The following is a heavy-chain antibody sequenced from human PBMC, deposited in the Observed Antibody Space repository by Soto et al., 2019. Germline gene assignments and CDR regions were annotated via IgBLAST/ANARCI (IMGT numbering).Heavy chain of an antibody. CDR2: IYHSGST. CDR1: GYSISSGYY. V-gene: IGHV4-38-2*01. Sequence: NPSETLSLTCAVSGYSISSGYYWGWIRQPPGKGLEWIGSIYHSGSTYYNPSLKSRVTISVDTSKNQFSLKLSSVTAADTAVYYCARVRGLVELHFWFDPWGQGTLVTVSS. D-gene: IGHD1-7*01. CDR3: ARVRGLVELHFWFDP. J-gene: IGHJ5*02.